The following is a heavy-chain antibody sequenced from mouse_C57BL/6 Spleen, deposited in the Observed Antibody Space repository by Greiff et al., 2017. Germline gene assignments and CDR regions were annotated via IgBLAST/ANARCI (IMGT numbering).Heavy chain of an antibody. J-gene: IGHJ2*01. D-gene: IGHD2-10*02. CDR1: GYTFTSYW. CDR3: ARRGYGNYGY. Sequence: VQLQQSGAELVKPGASVKLSCKASGYTFTSYWMQWVKQRPGQGLEWIGEIDPSDSYTNYNQKFKGKATLTVDTSSSTAYMQLSSLTSEDSAVYYCARRGYGNYGYWGQGTTLTVSS. V-gene: IGHV1-50*01. CDR2: IDPSDSYT.